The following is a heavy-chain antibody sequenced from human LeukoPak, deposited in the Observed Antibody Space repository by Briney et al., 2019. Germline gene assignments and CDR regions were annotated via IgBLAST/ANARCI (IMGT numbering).Heavy chain of an antibody. CDR1: GGSISSSSYY. CDR3: ARHLESELGGYFDY. CDR2: IYYSGST. J-gene: IGHJ4*02. Sequence: PSETLSLTCTVSGGSISSSSYYWGWIRQPPGKGLERIGSIYYSGSTYYNPSLKSRVTISVDTSKNQFSLKLSSVTAADTAVYYCARHLESELGGYFDYWGQGTLVTVSS. V-gene: IGHV4-39*01. D-gene: IGHD1-26*01.